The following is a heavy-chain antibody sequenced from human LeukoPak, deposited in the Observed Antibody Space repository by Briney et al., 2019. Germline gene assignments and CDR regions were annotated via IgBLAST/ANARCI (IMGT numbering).Heavy chain of an antibody. J-gene: IGHJ3*02. V-gene: IGHV4-59*12. Sequence: SETLSLTCTVSGGSISTYYWSWIRQPPGKGLEWIGCIHNSGSTNYNPSLKSRVTISLDTSKNQFSLHLNFVTPEDTAVYYCARADTVRARQFDAFDIWGQGTMVTVSS. CDR2: IHNSGST. D-gene: IGHD3-10*01. CDR3: ARADTVRARQFDAFDI. CDR1: GGSISTYY.